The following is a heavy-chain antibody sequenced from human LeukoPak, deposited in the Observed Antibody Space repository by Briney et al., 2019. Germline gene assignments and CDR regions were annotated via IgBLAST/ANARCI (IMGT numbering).Heavy chain of an antibody. D-gene: IGHD2-2*02. CDR3: ASLCSTSCYNAVDY. Sequence: GGSLRLSCAASGFTVSSNYMSRVRQAPGKGLEWVSVIYSGGSTYYADSVKGRFTISRDNAKNSLYLQMNSLRAEDTAVYYCASLCSTSCYNAVDYWGQGTLVTVSS. J-gene: IGHJ4*02. CDR2: IYSGGST. V-gene: IGHV3-66*01. CDR1: GFTVSSNY.